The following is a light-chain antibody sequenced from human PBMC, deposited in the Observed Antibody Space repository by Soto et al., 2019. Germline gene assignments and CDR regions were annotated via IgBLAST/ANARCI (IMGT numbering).Light chain of an antibody. Sequence: QSVLTQPPSVSGAPGQRVTISCTGSSSNIGAGYDVNWYQQLPGTAPKLLIYGNSNRPSGVPDRFSGSKSATSASLAITGLHDEDEADYYSLSYDSSLSGVVFGGGTKLTVL. CDR2: GNS. V-gene: IGLV1-40*01. J-gene: IGLJ2*01. CDR3: LSYDSSLSGVV. CDR1: SSNIGAGYD.